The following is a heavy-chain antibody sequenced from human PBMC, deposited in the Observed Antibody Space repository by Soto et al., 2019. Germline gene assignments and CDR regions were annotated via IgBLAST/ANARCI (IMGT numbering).Heavy chain of an antibody. CDR2: IYYSGST. CDR3: ARQVGGWAPWYFDY. CDR1: GGSISSYY. V-gene: IGHV4-59*08. J-gene: IGHJ4*02. D-gene: IGHD6-19*01. Sequence: QVQLQESGPGLVKPSETLSLTCTVSGGSISSYYWSWIRQPPGKGLEWIGYIYYSGSTNYNPSLKSRVTISVDTSKNQCSLKLSSVTAADTAVYYCARQVGGWAPWYFDYWGQGTLVTVSS.